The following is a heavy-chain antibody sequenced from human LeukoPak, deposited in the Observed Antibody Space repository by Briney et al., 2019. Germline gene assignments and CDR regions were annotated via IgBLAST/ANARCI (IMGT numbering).Heavy chain of an antibody. CDR3: ARDLEGFDSPANDY. J-gene: IGHJ4*02. V-gene: IGHV4-4*07. Sequence: PSETLSLTCTVSGDSISGYYWAWIRQPAGKGLEWIGHIYAPGSSNYSPSFKSRVTMSIDMSNNQFSLRLNSVTAADTAMYYCARDLEGFDSPANDYWGQGTHVIVSP. CDR2: IYAPGSS. D-gene: IGHD2-15*01. CDR1: GDSISGYY.